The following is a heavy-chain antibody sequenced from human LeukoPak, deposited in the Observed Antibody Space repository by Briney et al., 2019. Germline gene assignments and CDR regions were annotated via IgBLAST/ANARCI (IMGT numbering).Heavy chain of an antibody. V-gene: IGHV3-23*01. CDR3: ARGRYCSGGSCSGSYFDY. CDR2: ISGSGGST. D-gene: IGHD2-15*01. J-gene: IGHJ4*02. CDR1: GFTFSSYA. Sequence: PGGSLRLSCAASGFTFSSYAMSWVRQAPGKGLEWVSAISGSGGSTYYADSVKGRFTISRDNSENTLYLQMNSLRAEDTALYYRARGRYCSGGSCSGSYFDYWGQGTLVTVSS.